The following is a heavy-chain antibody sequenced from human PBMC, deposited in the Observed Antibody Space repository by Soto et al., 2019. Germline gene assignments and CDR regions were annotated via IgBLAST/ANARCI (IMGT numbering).Heavy chain of an antibody. CDR2: ISAYNGNT. Sequence: ASVEVSCKASGYTFTSYCISWVLEAPGQGLEWMGWISAYNGNTNYAQKLQGRVTMTTDTSTSTAYMELRSLRSDDTAVYYCASAVAGTQDGFGIWGQRTMVTVS. V-gene: IGHV1-18*01. J-gene: IGHJ3*02. CDR3: ASAVAGTQDGFGI. D-gene: IGHD6-19*01. CDR1: GYTFTSYC.